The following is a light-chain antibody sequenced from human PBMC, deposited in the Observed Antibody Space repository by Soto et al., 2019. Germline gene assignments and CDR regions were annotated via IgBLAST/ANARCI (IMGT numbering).Light chain of an antibody. CDR3: QQCGSSST. V-gene: IGKV3-20*01. CDR1: QTFTNSC. J-gene: IGKJ5*01. CDR2: GAS. Sequence: EIVLTQSPGTRSLSPGETATLSCRASQTFTNSCLSWFQQIPGQAPSLLIYGASMRATGIPDRFSGSGSGTDFTLTISRLEPEDFAVYYCQQCGSSSTFGQGTRLEIK.